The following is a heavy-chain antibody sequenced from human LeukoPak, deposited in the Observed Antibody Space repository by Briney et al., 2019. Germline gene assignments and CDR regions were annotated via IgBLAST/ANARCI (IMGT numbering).Heavy chain of an antibody. CDR3: ARDIQLST. Sequence: GGSLRLSCAASGFTFSSYAMNWVRQAPGKGLEWVSAVSGSGAGTYYADSVKGRFTISRDNSKNTLYLQMNSLRAEDTAIYYCARDIQLSTWGLGTMVTVSS. CDR1: GFTFSSYA. V-gene: IGHV3-23*01. J-gene: IGHJ3*01. D-gene: IGHD5-24*01. CDR2: VSGSGAGT.